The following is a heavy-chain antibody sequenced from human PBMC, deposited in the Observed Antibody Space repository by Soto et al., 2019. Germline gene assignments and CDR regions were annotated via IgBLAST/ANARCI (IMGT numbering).Heavy chain of an antibody. J-gene: IGHJ5*02. V-gene: IGHV3-30-3*01. CDR3: ARERAGAAAGQVYNLFDP. CDR1: GFTFSSYA. Sequence: QVQLVESGGGVVQPGRSLRLSCAASGFTFSSYAMHWVRQAPGKGLEWVAVISYDGSNKYYADSVKGRFTISRDNSKNTLYLQMNSLRAEDTAVYYCARERAGAAAGQVYNLFDPWGQGTLVTVSS. CDR2: ISYDGSNK. D-gene: IGHD6-13*01.